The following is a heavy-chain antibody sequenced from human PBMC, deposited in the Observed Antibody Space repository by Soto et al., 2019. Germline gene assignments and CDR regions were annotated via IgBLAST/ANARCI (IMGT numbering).Heavy chain of an antibody. J-gene: IGHJ5*02. D-gene: IGHD2-15*01. CDR1: GGSISSYY. Sequence: SETLSLTCTVSGGSISSYYCSWIRQPAGKGLEWIGRIYTSGSTHYNPSLKSRVTMSVDTSKNQFSLKLSSVTAADTAVYYCARVASWAARDWFDPWGQGTLVTVSS. V-gene: IGHV4-4*07. CDR2: IYTSGST. CDR3: ARVASWAARDWFDP.